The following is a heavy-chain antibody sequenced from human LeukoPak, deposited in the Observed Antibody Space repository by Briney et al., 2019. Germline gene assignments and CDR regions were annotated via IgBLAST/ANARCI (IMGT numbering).Heavy chain of an antibody. V-gene: IGHV3-23*01. CDR2: ISGSGGST. D-gene: IGHD5-18*01. CDR3: PMGPTARETYYSYGMDV. CDR1: GFTFSSYA. Sequence: GGSLRLSCAASGFTFSSYAMSWVRQAPGKGLEWVSAISGSGGSTYYADSVKGRFTISRDNSKNTLYLQMNSLKPGAGPEYSFPMGPTARETYYSYGMDVGGKGTTVPSPQ. J-gene: IGHJ6*04.